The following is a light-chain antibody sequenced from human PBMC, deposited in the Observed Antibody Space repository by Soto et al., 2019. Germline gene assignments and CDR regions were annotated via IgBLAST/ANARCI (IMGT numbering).Light chain of an antibody. CDR3: SSYTTSNTRQIV. Sequence: QSALTQPASVSRAPGQSITISCTGTSSDGGGYNYVSWYQQHPGKAPKFMIYDVSNRPSGVSNRFSGSKSGNTASLTISGLQAEDEADYYCSSYTTSNTRQIVFGTGTKVTVL. CDR1: SSDGGGYNY. V-gene: IGLV2-14*01. CDR2: DVS. J-gene: IGLJ1*01.